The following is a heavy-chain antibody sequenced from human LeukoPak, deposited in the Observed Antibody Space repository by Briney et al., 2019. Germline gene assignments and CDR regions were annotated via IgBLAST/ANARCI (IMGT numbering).Heavy chain of an antibody. J-gene: IGHJ4*02. CDR1: GYTFTSSV. D-gene: IGHD6-19*01. CDR2: ISTYTGYS. V-gene: IGHV1-18*01. CDR3: AKNSSGGYSDY. Sequence: GASVKVSCKASGYTFTSSVISWVRQAPGQGLEWMGWISTYTGYSKYAQNLQGRVTMTADTSTSTAYMELSSLRSDDTAVYYCAKNSSGGYSDYWGQGTLVTVSS.